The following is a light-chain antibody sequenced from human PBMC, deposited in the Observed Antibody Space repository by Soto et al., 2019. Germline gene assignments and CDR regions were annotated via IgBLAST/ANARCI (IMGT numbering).Light chain of an antibody. CDR1: QNINNY. CDR3: LQSYSTWT. CDR2: GAS. V-gene: IGKV1-39*01. Sequence: DIQMTQSPSSLSVSVGARVIITCRASQNINNYLHWYQQKPGKAPKLLIYGASSLQAGVPARFSGSGSGTDFALTISSLQTEDFATYYCLQSYSTWTFGQGTKVEIK. J-gene: IGKJ1*01.